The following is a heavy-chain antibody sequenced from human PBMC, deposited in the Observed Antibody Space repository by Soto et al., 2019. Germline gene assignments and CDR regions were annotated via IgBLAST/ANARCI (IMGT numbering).Heavy chain of an antibody. J-gene: IGHJ6*02. Sequence: PSETLSLTCTVSGGSISTYYWSWIRQPPGKGLEWIGYIYYSGSTSYNPSPKSRVTISVDTSKNQFSLKLRSVTAADTAVYCCASDRSSGWDQGYGMDVWGQGTTVTVSS. CDR2: IYYSGST. D-gene: IGHD6-19*01. CDR1: GGSISTYY. V-gene: IGHV4-59*01. CDR3: ASDRSSGWDQGYGMDV.